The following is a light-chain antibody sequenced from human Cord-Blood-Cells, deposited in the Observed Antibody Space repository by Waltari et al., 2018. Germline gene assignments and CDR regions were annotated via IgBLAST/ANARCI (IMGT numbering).Light chain of an antibody. J-gene: IGLJ2*01. CDR3: CSYAGSSTFVV. Sequence: QSALTQPASVSGSPGQSIPISCNGTSSDVGSYNLVSWYQQHPGKAPKLMIYEGSKRPSGVSNRFSGSKSGNTASLTISGLQAEDEADYYCCSYAGSSTFVVFGGGTKLTVL. CDR1: SSDVGSYNL. V-gene: IGLV2-23*03. CDR2: EGS.